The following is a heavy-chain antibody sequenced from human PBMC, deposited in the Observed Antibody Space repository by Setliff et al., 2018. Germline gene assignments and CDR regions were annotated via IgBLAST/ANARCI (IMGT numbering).Heavy chain of an antibody. CDR2: IYHNGNS. Sequence: SETLSLTCSVSGYSISSGYYWGWIRQPPGKGLEWIGSIYHNGNSYYNPSLKSRVTISVDTSKNQLSLKLSPVTAADTAVYYCALNPSWFGELFAWFDPWGQGTLVTVSS. J-gene: IGHJ5*02. CDR1: GYSISSGYY. V-gene: IGHV4-38-2*01. D-gene: IGHD3-10*01. CDR3: ALNPSWFGELFAWFDP.